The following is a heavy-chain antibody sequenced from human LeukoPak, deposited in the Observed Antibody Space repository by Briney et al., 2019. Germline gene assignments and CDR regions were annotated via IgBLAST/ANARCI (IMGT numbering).Heavy chain of an antibody. Sequence: SETLSLTCTVSGGSVYTSDYYWGWVRQPPGKGPEWIGDIFYTGKTNYNPSLKSRVSISIDTSKNQFSLKLTSVTAADTAVYYCARAFDSWGQGTLVTVSS. CDR1: GGSVYTSDYY. CDR3: ARAFDS. J-gene: IGHJ4*02. CDR2: IFYTGKT. V-gene: IGHV4-39*07.